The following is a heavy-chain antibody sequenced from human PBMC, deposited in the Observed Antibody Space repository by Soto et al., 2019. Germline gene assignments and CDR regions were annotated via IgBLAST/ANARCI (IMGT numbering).Heavy chain of an antibody. CDR2: IKQDGSEK. D-gene: IGHD2-2*01. CDR1: GFTFSSYW. CDR3: ARDVGDIVLVPAAIDAFDI. V-gene: IGHV3-7*01. J-gene: IGHJ3*02. Sequence: EVQLVESGGGLVQPGGSLRLSCAASGFTFSSYWMSWVRQAPGKGLEWVANIKQDGSEKYYVDSVKGRFTISRDNAKNSLYLQMNSLRDEDTAVYYCARDVGDIVLVPAAIDAFDIWGQGTMVTVS.